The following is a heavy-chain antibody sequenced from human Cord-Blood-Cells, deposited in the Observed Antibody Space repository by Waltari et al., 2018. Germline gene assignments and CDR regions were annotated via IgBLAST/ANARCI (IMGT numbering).Heavy chain of an antibody. J-gene: IGHJ6*03. CDR2: IKQDGSGK. V-gene: IGHV3-7*04. CDR3: ARVVPAAISYYYMDV. D-gene: IGHD2-2*02. Sequence: EVQLVESGGGLVQPGGSLRLSCAASGFTFSSYWMSWVRQAPGKGLEWVANIKQDGSGKYYVDSVKGRFTISRDNAKNSLYLQMNSLRAEDTAVYYCARVVPAAISYYYMDVWGKGTTVTVSS. CDR1: GFTFSSYW.